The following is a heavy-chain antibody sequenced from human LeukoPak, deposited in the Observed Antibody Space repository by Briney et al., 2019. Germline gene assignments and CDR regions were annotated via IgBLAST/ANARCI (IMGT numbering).Heavy chain of an antibody. CDR3: ARRERWLQLKGDLDY. V-gene: IGHV4-34*01. CDR2: INHSGST. J-gene: IGHJ4*02. D-gene: IGHD5-24*01. CDR1: GGSFSGYY. Sequence: SETLSLTCAVYGGSFSGYYWSRIRQPPGKGLEWIGEINHSGSTNYNPSLKSRVTISVDTSKNQFSLKLSSVTAADTAVYYCARRERWLQLKGDLDYWGQGTLVTVSS.